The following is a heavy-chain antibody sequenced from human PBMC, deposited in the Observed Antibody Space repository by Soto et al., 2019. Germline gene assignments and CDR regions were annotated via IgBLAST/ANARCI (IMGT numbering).Heavy chain of an antibody. CDR3: AGGDSSGYYYYYYGMDV. CDR1: GFTFSSYA. J-gene: IGHJ6*02. V-gene: IGHV3-30-3*01. CDR2: ISYDGSNK. Sequence: QVQLVESGGGVVQPGRSLRLSCAASGFTFSSYAMHWVRQAPGKGLEWVAVISYDGSNKYYADSVKGRFTISRDNSKNTLYLQMNSLRAEDTAVYYCAGGDSSGYYYYYYGMDVWGQGTTVTVSS. D-gene: IGHD3-22*01.